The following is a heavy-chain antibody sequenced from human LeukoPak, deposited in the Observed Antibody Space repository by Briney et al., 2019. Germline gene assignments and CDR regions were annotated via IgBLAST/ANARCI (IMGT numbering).Heavy chain of an antibody. J-gene: IGHJ4*02. CDR2: LNLDGSDK. D-gene: IGHD1-26*01. Sequence: GGSLRLSCVVSGFTFSESWMSWVRQAPGKGLGWVASLNLDGSDKYYVDSVKGRFTISRDNAKNSLYLQMNSLRDEDTAVYYCASSGSYRFDYWGQGTLVTVSS. V-gene: IGHV3-7*01. CDR1: GFTFSESW. CDR3: ASSGSYRFDY.